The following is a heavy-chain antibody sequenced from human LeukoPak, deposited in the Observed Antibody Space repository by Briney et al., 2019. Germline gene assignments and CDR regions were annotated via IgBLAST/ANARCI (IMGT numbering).Heavy chain of an antibody. Sequence: SETLSLTCTVSGGSIRSSYYYWGWIRQPPGKGLEWIGSIYDSGSTYYNPSLKSRVTISVDTSKNQFSLKLSSVTAADTAVYYCARHWYTYSWSYWFDPWGQGTLVTVSS. J-gene: IGHJ5*02. CDR1: GGSIRSSYYY. CDR3: ARHWYTYSWSYWFDP. V-gene: IGHV4-39*01. D-gene: IGHD1-20*01. CDR2: IYDSGST.